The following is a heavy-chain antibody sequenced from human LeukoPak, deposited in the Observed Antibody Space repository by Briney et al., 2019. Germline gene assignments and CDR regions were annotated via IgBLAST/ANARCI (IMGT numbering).Heavy chain of an antibody. V-gene: IGHV3-7*01. Sequence: GGSLSLSCAASGFTISTYWMIWVRHAPGKGLECVANIKPDGREKNYVDSVKGRFTVSRDNSRNSLFLQMNNLRAEDTAVYYCASGQGWHFDLWGRGTLVTVSS. CDR1: GFTISTYW. J-gene: IGHJ2*01. CDR3: ASGQGWHFDL. CDR2: IKPDGREK.